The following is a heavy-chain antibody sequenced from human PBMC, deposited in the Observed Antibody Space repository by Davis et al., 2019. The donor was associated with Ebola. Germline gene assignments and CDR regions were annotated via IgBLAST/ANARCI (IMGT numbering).Heavy chain of an antibody. D-gene: IGHD3-10*01. Sequence: PGGSLRLSCAASGFTFSSYNMNWVRQAPGKGLEWVSSISSSSTYIYYADSVKGRFTISRDKAKNSMYLQMNSLRAEDTAVYYCARDSGGGVDYWGQGTLVTVSS. CDR1: GFTFSSYN. CDR3: ARDSGGGVDY. V-gene: IGHV3-21*01. J-gene: IGHJ4*02. CDR2: ISSSSTYI.